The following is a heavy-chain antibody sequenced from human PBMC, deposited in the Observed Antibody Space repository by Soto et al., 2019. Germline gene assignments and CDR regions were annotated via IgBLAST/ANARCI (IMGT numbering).Heavy chain of an antibody. CDR3: ARGPGGPDGPGDY. CDR1: GYTFTSYA. Sequence: QVQLVQSGAEVKKPGASVKVSCKASGYTFTSYAMHWVRQAPGQRLEWMGWINAGNGNTKYSQKFQGRVTITRDTSASTAYMEMSSLRSEDTAVYYCARGPGGPDGPGDYLGQGTLVTVSS. V-gene: IGHV1-3*01. CDR2: INAGNGNT. J-gene: IGHJ4*02. D-gene: IGHD2-15*01.